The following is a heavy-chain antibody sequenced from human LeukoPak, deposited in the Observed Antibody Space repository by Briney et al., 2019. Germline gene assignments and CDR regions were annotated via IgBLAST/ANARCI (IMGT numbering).Heavy chain of an antibody. CDR2: INHSGST. CDR1: GGSISSYY. V-gene: IGHV4-34*01. D-gene: IGHD6-19*01. CDR3: ARVLYSSGWSTRGYYYYGMDV. Sequence: SETLSLTCTVSGGSISSYYWSWIRQPPGKGLEWIGEINHSGSTNYNPSLKSRVTISVDTSKNQFSLKLSSVTAADTAVYYCARVLYSSGWSTRGYYYYGMDVWGQGTTVTVSS. J-gene: IGHJ6*02.